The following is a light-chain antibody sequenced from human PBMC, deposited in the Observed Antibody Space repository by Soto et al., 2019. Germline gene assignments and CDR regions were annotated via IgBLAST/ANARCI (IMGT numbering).Light chain of an antibody. J-gene: IGLJ3*02. CDR3: LSRTGSRTL. CDR2: EVT. CDR1: SSDVGDYNY. Sequence: QSALTQPASVSGSPGQSITISCTGASSDVGDYNYVSWYQEHPGQVPKLIIFEVTTRPSGVSDRFSGSRSGNTASLTISGLQAEDEADYYCLSRTGSRTLFGGGTKLTVL. V-gene: IGLV2-14*01.